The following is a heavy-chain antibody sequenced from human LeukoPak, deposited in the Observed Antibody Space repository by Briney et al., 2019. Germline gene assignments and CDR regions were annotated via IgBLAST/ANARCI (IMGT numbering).Heavy chain of an antibody. J-gene: IGHJ4*02. CDR2: ISTSSSYI. D-gene: IGHD3-22*01. Sequence: GGSLRLCCGASGVTFSGYSMNWVRQAPGKGLEWVSSISTSSSYIYYADSVKGRFTISRDNAKNSLYLQMNSLRAEDTAVYYCARVHYYDSSGPVDYWGQGTLVTVSS. CDR3: ARVHYYDSSGPVDY. V-gene: IGHV3-21*01. CDR1: GVTFSGYS.